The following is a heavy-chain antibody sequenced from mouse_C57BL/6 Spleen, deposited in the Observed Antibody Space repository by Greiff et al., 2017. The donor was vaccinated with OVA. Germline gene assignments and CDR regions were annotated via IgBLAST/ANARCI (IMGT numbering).Heavy chain of an antibody. CDR3: ARYLIYFDAMDY. CDR1: GYTFTDYA. D-gene: IGHD2-1*01. V-gene: IGHV1-67*01. Sequence: VKLVESGPELVRPGVSVKISCKGSGYTFTDYAMHWVKQSHAKSLEWIGVISTYYGDASYNQKFKDKATMTVDKSSSTAYLELARLTSEDSAVYYCARYLIYFDAMDYWGQGTSVTVSS. J-gene: IGHJ4*01. CDR2: ISTYYGDA.